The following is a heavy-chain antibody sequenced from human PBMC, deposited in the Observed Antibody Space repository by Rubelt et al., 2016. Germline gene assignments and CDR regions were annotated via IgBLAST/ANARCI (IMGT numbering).Heavy chain of an antibody. D-gene: IGHD6-13*01. V-gene: IGHV1-69*01. CDR3: ARGQQLVGGWFDP. J-gene: IGHJ5*02. CDR2: IIPIFGTA. CDR1: GGTFSSYA. Sequence: QVQLVQSGAEVKKPGSSVKVSCKASGGTFSSYAISWVRQAPGQGLEWMGGIIPIFGTATYAQKFQGGVTITADESTSTAYMGLSSLRSEDTAVYYWARGQQLVGGWFDPWGQGTLVTVSS.